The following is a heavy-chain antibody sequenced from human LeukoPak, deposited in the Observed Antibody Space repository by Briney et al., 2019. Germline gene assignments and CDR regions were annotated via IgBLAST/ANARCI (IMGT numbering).Heavy chain of an antibody. J-gene: IGHJ4*02. CDR1: SGSISSGGYS. V-gene: IGHV4-30-2*01. CDR3: ARGPYCSGGSCYSFDY. D-gene: IGHD2-15*01. CDR2: IYHSGST. Sequence: SQTLSLTCAVSSGSISSGGYSWSWIRQPPGKGLEWIGYIYHSGSTYYNPSLKSRVTISVDRSKNQFSLKLSSVTAADTAVYYCARGPYCSGGSCYSFDYWGQGTLVTVSS.